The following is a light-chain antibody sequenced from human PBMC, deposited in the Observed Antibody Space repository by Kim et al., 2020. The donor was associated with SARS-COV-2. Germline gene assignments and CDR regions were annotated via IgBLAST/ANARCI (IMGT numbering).Light chain of an antibody. CDR3: QAWGTGIPV. V-gene: IGLV4-69*02. J-gene: IGLJ7*01. CDR1: SGHSSYA. Sequence: QLVLTQSPSASASLGASVNLTCTLNSGHSSYAIAWHQQQPEKGPRYLMKINSDGSHTKGDGIPDRFSGSSSGAERYLTIASLQSEDAADYYCQAWGTGIPVFGGGTQLTVL. CDR2: INSDGSH.